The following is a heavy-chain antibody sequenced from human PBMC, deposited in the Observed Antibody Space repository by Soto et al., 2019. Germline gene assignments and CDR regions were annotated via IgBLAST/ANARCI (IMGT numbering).Heavy chain of an antibody. Sequence: QVQLVQSGAEVKKPGASVKVSCKASGYTFTSYDINWVRQATGQGLEWMGWMNPNSGNTGYAHKFRGRVTITSNTSISTAYMELSSLRSEDTAVYYCARDHTYYDFWNGYSQPNWFDPWGQGTLVTVSS. D-gene: IGHD3-3*01. CDR2: MNPNSGNT. V-gene: IGHV1-8*01. CDR1: GYTFTSYD. CDR3: ARDHTYYDFWNGYSQPNWFDP. J-gene: IGHJ5*02.